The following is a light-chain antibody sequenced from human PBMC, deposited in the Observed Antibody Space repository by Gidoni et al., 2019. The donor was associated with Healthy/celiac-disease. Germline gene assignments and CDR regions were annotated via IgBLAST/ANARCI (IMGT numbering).Light chain of an antibody. CDR1: SSDVGGYNY. J-gene: IGLJ2*01. V-gene: IGLV2-14*01. Sequence: QSALTQPASVSGSPGQSITISCTVTSSDVGGYNYVSWYQQHPGKAPKLMIYDVSNRPPGVSNRFSGSKSGNTASLTISGLQAEDEADYYCSSYTSSSTLEFGGGTKLTVL. CDR3: SSYTSSSTLE. CDR2: DVS.